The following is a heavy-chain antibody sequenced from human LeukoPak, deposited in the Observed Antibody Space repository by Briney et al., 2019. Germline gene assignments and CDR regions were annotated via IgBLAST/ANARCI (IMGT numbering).Heavy chain of an antibody. Sequence: PGGSLRLSCAASGFTVSNSYMSWVRQGPGKGLEWVSITYSGGSTNHADSVKGRFTTSRDTSKNTLYLEMNILIAEDTAVYYCARGPTAVSAGYWGQGTLVTVSS. D-gene: IGHD3-10*01. J-gene: IGHJ4*02. CDR3: ARGPTAVSAGY. V-gene: IGHV3-53*01. CDR2: TYSGGST. CDR1: GFTVSNSY.